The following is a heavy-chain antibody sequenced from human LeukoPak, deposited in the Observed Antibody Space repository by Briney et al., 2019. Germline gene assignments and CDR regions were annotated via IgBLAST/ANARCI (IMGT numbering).Heavy chain of an antibody. D-gene: IGHD3-10*01. Sequence: PGGSLRLSCAASGFTFNSYAMSWVRQAPGKGLEWVSTISGSGGKTYYADSVKGRSTISRDTSKNTLYLQMTGLRAEDTAIYYCAKARAASGTYPGPLDYWGQGILVTVSS. V-gene: IGHV3-23*01. CDR1: GFTFNSYA. CDR2: ISGSGGKT. J-gene: IGHJ4*02. CDR3: AKARAASGTYPGPLDY.